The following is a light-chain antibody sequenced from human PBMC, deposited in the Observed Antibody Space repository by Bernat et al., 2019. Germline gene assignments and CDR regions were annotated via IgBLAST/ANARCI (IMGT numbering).Light chain of an antibody. J-gene: IGKJ5*01. CDR2: TAS. V-gene: IGKV1-5*03. CDR3: QHCHSYPIT. Sequence: DIQLTQSPSTLSASVGDRVTITCRASQSISDGLAWYQQKPGKAPKLLIYTASNLQSGVPSRFSGSGSGTEFTLSISSLQPDDFATYYCQHCHSYPITYGQGTRLEIK. CDR1: QSISDG.